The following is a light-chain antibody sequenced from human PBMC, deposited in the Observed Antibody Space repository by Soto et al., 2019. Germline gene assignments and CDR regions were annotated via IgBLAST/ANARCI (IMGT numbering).Light chain of an antibody. V-gene: IGLV2-23*01. CDR3: CSYAGSSTLV. Sequence: QSALTQPASVSGSPGQSITISCTGTSSDVGSYNLVSWYQQHPGKPPKLMIYEGSKRPSGVSNRFSGSQSGNTASLPISGLQAEDEADYYCCSYAGSSTLVFGGGTKLTVL. J-gene: IGLJ2*01. CDR2: EGS. CDR1: SSDVGSYNL.